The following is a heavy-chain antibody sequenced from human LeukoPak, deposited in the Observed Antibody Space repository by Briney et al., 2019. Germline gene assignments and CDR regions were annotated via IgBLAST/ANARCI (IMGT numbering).Heavy chain of an antibody. CDR2: ISDSGGRT. Sequence: GGSLRLSCAVSGITLSNYGMSWVRQAPGKGLEWVAGISDSGGRTNYADSVKGRFTISRDNPQNTLYLQMNSLRAEDTAVYFCAKRGVVIRVILVGFHKEAYYFDSWGQGALVTVSS. CDR1: GITLSNYG. CDR3: AKRGVVIRVILVGFHKEAYYFDS. J-gene: IGHJ4*02. V-gene: IGHV3-23*01. D-gene: IGHD3-22*01.